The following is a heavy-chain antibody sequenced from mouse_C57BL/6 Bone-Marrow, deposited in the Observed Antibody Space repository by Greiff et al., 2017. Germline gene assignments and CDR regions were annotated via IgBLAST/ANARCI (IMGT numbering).Heavy chain of an antibody. Sequence: EVQRVESGGGLVQPGGSLKLSCAASGFTFSDYYMYWVRQSPEKRLEWVAYISNGGGSTYYPDTVKGRFTISRDNAKNTLYLQMSRLKSEDTAMYYCARGYRSRWYFDVGGTGTTVTVSS. D-gene: IGHD1-1*01. J-gene: IGHJ1*03. CDR3: ARGYRSRWYFDV. V-gene: IGHV5-12*01. CDR1: GFTFSDYY. CDR2: ISNGGGST.